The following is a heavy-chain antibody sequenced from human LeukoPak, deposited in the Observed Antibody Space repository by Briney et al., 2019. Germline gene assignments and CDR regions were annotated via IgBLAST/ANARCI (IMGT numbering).Heavy chain of an antibody. J-gene: IGHJ6*02. CDR3: ARGDFDWLWPLDYCYGMDV. D-gene: IGHD3-9*01. CDR2: ISSSSSYI. Sequence: GGSLRLSCAASGFTFSSYSMNWVRQAPGKGLEWVSSISSSSSYIYYADSAKGRFTISRDNAKNSLYLQMNSLRAEDTAVYYCARGDFDWLWPLDYCYGMDVWGQGTTVTVSS. CDR1: GFTFSSYS. V-gene: IGHV3-21*01.